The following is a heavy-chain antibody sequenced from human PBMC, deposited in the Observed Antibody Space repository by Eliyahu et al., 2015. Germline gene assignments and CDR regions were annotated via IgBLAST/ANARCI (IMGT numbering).Heavy chain of an antibody. CDR2: INHSGST. J-gene: IGHJ5*02. Sequence: QVQLQQWGAGLLKXSETLSLTCAVYGXXXXGXYWSWXRQPPGKGXEWIGEINHSGSTNYXPSLKSRVTISVDTSKNQFSLKLSSVTAADTAVYYCARSQKFYSSSWIKGDWFDPWGQGTLVTVSS. CDR1: GXXXXGXY. CDR3: ARSQKFYSSSWIKGDWFDP. D-gene: IGHD6-13*01. V-gene: IGHV4-34*01.